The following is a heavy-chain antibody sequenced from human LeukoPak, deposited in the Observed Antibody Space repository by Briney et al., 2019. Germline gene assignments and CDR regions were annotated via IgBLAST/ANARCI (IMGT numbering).Heavy chain of an antibody. V-gene: IGHV4-39*07. Sequence: SETLSLTCTVSGGSISSSSYYWGWIRQPPGKGLEWIGSIYYSGSTYYNPSLKSRVTISVDTSKNQFSLKLSSVTAADTAVYYCARGSRGAWTDYWGQGTLVTVSS. CDR2: IYYSGST. J-gene: IGHJ4*02. D-gene: IGHD2-21*02. CDR1: GGSISSSSYY. CDR3: ARGSRGAWTDY.